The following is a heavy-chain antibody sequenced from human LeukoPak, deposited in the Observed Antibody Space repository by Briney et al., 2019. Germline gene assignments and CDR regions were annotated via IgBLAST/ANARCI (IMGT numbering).Heavy chain of an antibody. CDR1: GGSISSSSYY. D-gene: IGHD1-26*01. Sequence: PSETLSLTCTVSGGSISSSSYYWSWIRQPPGKGLEWIGYIYYSGSTNYNPSLKSRVTISVDTSKNQFSLKLSSVTAADTAVYYCARGEWEPLSHFDYWGQGTLVTVSS. CDR3: ARGEWEPLSHFDY. V-gene: IGHV4-61*01. CDR2: IYYSGST. J-gene: IGHJ4*02.